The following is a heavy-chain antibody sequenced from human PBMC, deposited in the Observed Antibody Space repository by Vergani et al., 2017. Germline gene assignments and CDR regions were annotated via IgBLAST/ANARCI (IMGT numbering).Heavy chain of an antibody. CDR2: IYWNDDQ. J-gene: IGHJ6*03. CDR1: GFSLNTRGVS. V-gene: IGHV2-5*04. Sequence: QITLKESGPTLVKPTQTLTLTCTFSGFSLNTRGVSVAWIRQPPGKALDWLALIYWNDDQHYSPSLNNRVTITKDTSKNQVVLTMTNMDYVDTGTYYCVYRKSECGTTGCFYPFYYYYYMDVYGKGTKIAVSS. D-gene: IGHD1-7*01. CDR3: VYRKSECGTTGCFYPFYYYYYMDV.